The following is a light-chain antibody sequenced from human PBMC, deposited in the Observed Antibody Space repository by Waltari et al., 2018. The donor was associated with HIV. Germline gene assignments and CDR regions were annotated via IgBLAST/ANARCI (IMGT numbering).Light chain of an antibody. Sequence: HSALTQPASVSGSPGQSINISCSGNIDDLAGFYYVSWYQQHPGKAPKLMVYAVTNRPSGISTRFSGSKSGNTASLTISGLQAEDEADYYCSSYTSTSTVVFGGGTKLTVL. CDR1: IDDLAGFYY. J-gene: IGLJ3*02. CDR3: SSYTSTSTVV. V-gene: IGLV2-14*03. CDR2: AVT.